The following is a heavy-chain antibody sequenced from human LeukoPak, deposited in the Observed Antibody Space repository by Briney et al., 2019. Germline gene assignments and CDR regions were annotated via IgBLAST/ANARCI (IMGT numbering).Heavy chain of an antibody. CDR3: ARNYYDISAYYYFDY. CDR1: GFTVSSSY. CDR2: IYSGGGT. Sequence: PGGSLRLSCAASGFTVSSSYMNWVRQAPGKGLEWVSLIYSGGGTYYADSVKGRFTISRDNSKNTLYLQMNSLRAEDTAVYYCARNYYDISAYYYFDYWGQGTLVTVSS. J-gene: IGHJ4*02. V-gene: IGHV3-66*01. D-gene: IGHD3-22*01.